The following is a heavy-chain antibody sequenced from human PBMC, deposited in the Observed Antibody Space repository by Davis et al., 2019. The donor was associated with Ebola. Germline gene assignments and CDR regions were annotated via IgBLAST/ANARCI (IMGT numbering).Heavy chain of an antibody. J-gene: IGHJ4*02. CDR3: TTPSRDGYNR. V-gene: IGHV3-73*01. Sequence: GESLKISCAASGFTFSGSAMPWVRQASGKGLEWVGRIRSKANSYATAYAASVKGRFTISRDDSKNTAYLQMNSLKTEDTAVYYCTTPSRDGYNRWGQGTLVTVSS. CDR1: GFTFSGSA. D-gene: IGHD5-24*01. CDR2: IRSKANSYAT.